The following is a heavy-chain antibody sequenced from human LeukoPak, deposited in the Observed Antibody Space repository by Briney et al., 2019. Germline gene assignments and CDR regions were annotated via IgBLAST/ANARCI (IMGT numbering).Heavy chain of an antibody. J-gene: IGHJ4*02. CDR2: ISGSGGTT. D-gene: IGHD2-2*02. CDR1: GFTFSYYG. Sequence: PGGSLRLSCAASGFTFSYYGMSWVRQAPGKGLEWVSGISGSGGTTYYADSVKGRFTISRDNSKNTLYLQMNSLRAEDTAAYYCAKHHCSSTSCYRVFDFWGQGTLVTVSS. CDR3: AKHHCSSTSCYRVFDF. V-gene: IGHV3-23*01.